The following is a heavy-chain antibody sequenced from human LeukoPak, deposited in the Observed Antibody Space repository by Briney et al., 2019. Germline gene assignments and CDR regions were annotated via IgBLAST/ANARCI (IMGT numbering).Heavy chain of an antibody. Sequence: GGSLRLSCAASGFTFNTFNMNWVRQAPGEGRGWVSSITRCGDYILYADSAKVRLSTSRENAKNSLSLQLNSLRVEDTAVYYCARGHYDVLAASYKWTPDYWGQGTLVTVSS. CDR3: ARGHYDVLAASYKWTPDY. CDR1: GFTFNTFN. D-gene: IGHD3-9*01. CDR2: ITRCGDYI. V-gene: IGHV3-21*01. J-gene: IGHJ4*02.